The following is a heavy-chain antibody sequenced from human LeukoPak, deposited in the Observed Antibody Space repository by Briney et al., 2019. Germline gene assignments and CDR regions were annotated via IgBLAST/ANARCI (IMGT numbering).Heavy chain of an antibody. D-gene: IGHD2-2*01. CDR1: GFTFSSYA. Sequence: GRSLRLSCAASGFTFSSYAKHWVRQAPGKGLEWVAVISNDGSDKHYADSVKGRFTISRDNSKNALYLQMGSLRAGDTAVYYCARLPSNPSCTSCYDPNYYYYMDVWGKGTTVTVSS. J-gene: IGHJ6*03. V-gene: IGHV3-30-3*01. CDR3: ARLPSNPSCTSCYDPNYYYYMDV. CDR2: ISNDGSDK.